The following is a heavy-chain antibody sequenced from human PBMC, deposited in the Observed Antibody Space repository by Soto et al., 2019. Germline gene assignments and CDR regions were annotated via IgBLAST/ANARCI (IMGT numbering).Heavy chain of an antibody. CDR3: ARGRPGGGVKRSWFDP. Sequence: QVQLVQSGAEVKKPGASVKVSCRASGYTFTSNDVYWLRQAPGQGPEWLGWMNPKRGDAGYAQKFQDRLIMTRNISITTAYMELTRLTSEDTAVYYCARGRPGGGVKRSWFDPWGQGTRVTVSS. D-gene: IGHD2-8*02. CDR1: GYTFTSND. V-gene: IGHV1-8*01. CDR2: MNPKRGDA. J-gene: IGHJ5*02.